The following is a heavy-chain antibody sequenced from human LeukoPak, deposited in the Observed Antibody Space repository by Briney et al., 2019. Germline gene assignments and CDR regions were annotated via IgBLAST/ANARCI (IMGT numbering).Heavy chain of an antibody. D-gene: IGHD4/OR15-4a*01. V-gene: IGHV1-18*01. CDR1: GYIFTTFG. CDR3: VRGDYAANWFDP. CDR2: ISSNNGNT. J-gene: IGHJ5*02. Sequence: ASVKVSCKASGYIFTTFGFTWVRQAPGQGLEWMGWISSNNGNTNYAQSLQGRVTMTTDTLTNTAYMELRSLRSDDTAVYYCVRGDYAANWFDPWGQGTLVTVSS.